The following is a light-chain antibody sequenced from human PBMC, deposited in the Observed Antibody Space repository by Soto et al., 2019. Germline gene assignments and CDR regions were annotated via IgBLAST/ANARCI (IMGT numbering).Light chain of an antibody. CDR3: SSYTGSTTLV. Sequence: QAVVTQPASVSGSPGQSITISCTGTSSDVGAYNYVSWYQQHPGKAPKLMIYEVSSRPSGVSNRFSGSKSGNTASLTISGLQADDEADYYCSSYTGSTTLVFGGGTKVTVL. CDR2: EVS. CDR1: SSDVGAYNY. V-gene: IGLV2-14*01. J-gene: IGLJ2*01.